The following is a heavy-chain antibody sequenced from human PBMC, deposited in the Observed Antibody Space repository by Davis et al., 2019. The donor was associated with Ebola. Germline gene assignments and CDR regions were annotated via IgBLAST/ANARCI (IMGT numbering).Heavy chain of an antibody. J-gene: IGHJ4*02. CDR3: VQGTTSCHV. Sequence: PGGSLRLSCAASGFTFSTYAMHWVRQAPGKGLEWVALIWYDGTNIHYADSVKGRFTISRDNSNNMLYLQMNNLRVEDTALYYCVQGTTSCHVWGQGTLVTVSS. D-gene: IGHD2-2*01. CDR1: GFTFSTYA. CDR2: IWYDGTNI. V-gene: IGHV3-33*01.